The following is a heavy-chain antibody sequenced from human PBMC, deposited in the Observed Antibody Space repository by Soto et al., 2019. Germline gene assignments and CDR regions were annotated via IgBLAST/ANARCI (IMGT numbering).Heavy chain of an antibody. V-gene: IGHV4-30-4*01. CDR1: GGSISSGDYY. CDR2: IYYSGST. D-gene: IGHD2-15*01. J-gene: IGHJ4*02. Sequence: SETLSLTCTVSGGSISSGDYYWSWIRQPPGKGLEWIGYIYYSGSTYYNPSLKSRVTISVDTSKNQFSLKLSSVTAADTAVYYCASDLGGYCSGGSCYGDQYYFDYWGQGTLVTVS. CDR3: ASDLGGYCSGGSCYGDQYYFDY.